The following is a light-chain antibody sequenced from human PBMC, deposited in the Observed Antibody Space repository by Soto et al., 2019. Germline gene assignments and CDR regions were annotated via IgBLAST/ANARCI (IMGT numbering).Light chain of an antibody. CDR2: GAS. CDR1: QSVSNNY. V-gene: IGKV3-20*01. J-gene: IGKJ4*01. CDR3: QQYGSSPLT. Sequence: EIVLTQSPGTLSLSPGERATLSCRASQSVSNNYLAWYQQKPGQAPRLLISGASSRATGIPDRFNGSGSGTDFTLTISRLDPEDFAVYYCQQYGSSPLTFGGGTKVELK.